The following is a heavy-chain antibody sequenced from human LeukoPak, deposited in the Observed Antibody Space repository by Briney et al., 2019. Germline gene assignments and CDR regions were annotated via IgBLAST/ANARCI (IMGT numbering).Heavy chain of an antibody. V-gene: IGHV4-38-2*02. J-gene: IGHJ4*02. CDR1: GYSLSTGYY. Sequence: PSETLSLTCTVSGYSLSTGYYWGLIRQPPGKGLNWTGSIYHTGITYYNPSLQNRVTISVDTSKNQFSLKLSSVTAADPAVYYRARAPIQYHFDYWGQGTLVTVSP. CDR2: IYHTGIT. CDR3: ARAPIQYHFDY. D-gene: IGHD4-11*01.